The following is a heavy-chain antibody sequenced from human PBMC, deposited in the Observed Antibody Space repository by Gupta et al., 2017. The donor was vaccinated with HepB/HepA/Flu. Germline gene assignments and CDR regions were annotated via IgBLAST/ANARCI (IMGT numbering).Heavy chain of an antibody. CDR1: GYTFTDYS. CDR2: INPKSGGT. Sequence: QVQLVQSGAEVKKPGASVKVSCKASGYTFTDYSIHWVRQAPGQGLEWMGWINPKSGGTNYAHNFQGRVTMTRDTSINTVYMEKRRLKSDDTAVYYCARGCSMIWTYLDIWGKGTTVTVSS. V-gene: IGHV1-2*02. D-gene: IGHD3-16*01. J-gene: IGHJ6*04. CDR3: ARGCSMIWTYLDI.